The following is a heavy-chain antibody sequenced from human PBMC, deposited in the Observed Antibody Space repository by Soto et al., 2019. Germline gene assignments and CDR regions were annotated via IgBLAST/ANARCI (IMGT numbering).Heavy chain of an antibody. Sequence: SETLSLTCTVAGGSISSSTYYWGWIRQPPGKGLEWTGSIYYSGSTYYNPSLKSRVTISVDTSKNQFSLKLSSVTAADTAAYYCARHRRYGDYPYYYYYMDVWGKGTTVTVSS. CDR2: IYYSGST. CDR1: GGSISSSTYY. J-gene: IGHJ6*03. CDR3: ARHRRYGDYPYYYYYMDV. D-gene: IGHD4-17*01. V-gene: IGHV4-39*01.